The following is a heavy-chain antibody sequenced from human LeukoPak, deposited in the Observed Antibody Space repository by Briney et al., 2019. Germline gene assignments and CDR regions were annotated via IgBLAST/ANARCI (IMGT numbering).Heavy chain of an antibody. Sequence: ASVKVSCKASGYTFTSYDINWVRQATGQGLEWMGWMNPNSGNTGYAQKFQGRVTMTRNTSISTAYMELSSLRSEDTAVYYCARAGDGYSSSWFTNYYMDVRGKGTTVTISS. CDR3: ARAGDGYSSSWFTNYYMDV. D-gene: IGHD6-13*01. CDR1: GYTFTSYD. V-gene: IGHV1-8*01. CDR2: MNPNSGNT. J-gene: IGHJ6*03.